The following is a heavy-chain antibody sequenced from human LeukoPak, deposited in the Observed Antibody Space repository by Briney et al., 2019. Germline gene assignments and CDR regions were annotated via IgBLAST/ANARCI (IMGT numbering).Heavy chain of an antibody. V-gene: IGHV3-53*01. J-gene: IGHJ6*02. Sequence: GGSLRLSCAASGVTVSSNYMSWVRQAPREGVELVSVIYIGGSTYYADPVKGRFTISRDNSKNTLYLQMNSLRAEDTAVYYCARGGRYPPLDVWGQGTTVTVSS. D-gene: IGHD3-16*01. CDR1: GVTVSSNY. CDR2: IYIGGST. CDR3: ARGGRYPPLDV.